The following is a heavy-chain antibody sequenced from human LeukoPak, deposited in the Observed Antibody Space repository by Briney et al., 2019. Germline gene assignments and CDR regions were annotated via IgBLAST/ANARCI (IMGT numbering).Heavy chain of an antibody. CDR3: AKDTYDSSGYYSD. CDR2: ISGSGGST. Sequence: GGSLRLSCAASGFTFSSYAMSWVRQAPGKGLEWVSAISGSGGSTYYADSVKGRFTISRDNSKNTLYLQMNSLGAEDTAVYYCAKDTYDSSGYYSDWGQGTLVTVSS. J-gene: IGHJ4*02. V-gene: IGHV3-23*01. D-gene: IGHD3-22*01. CDR1: GFTFSSYA.